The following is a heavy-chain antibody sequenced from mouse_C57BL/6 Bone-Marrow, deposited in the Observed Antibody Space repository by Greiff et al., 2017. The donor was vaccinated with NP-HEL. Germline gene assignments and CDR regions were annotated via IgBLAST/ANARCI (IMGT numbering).Heavy chain of an antibody. CDR1: GYSFTGYY. Sequence: DVKLQESGPELVKPGASVKISCKASGYSFTGYYMNWVKQSPEKSLEWIGEINPSTGGTTYNQKFKAKATLTVDKSSSTAYMQLKSLTSEDSAVYYCARGQLRRRKNYAMDYWGQGTSVTVSS. V-gene: IGHV1-42*01. J-gene: IGHJ4*01. CDR2: INPSTGGT. CDR3: ARGQLRRRKNYAMDY. D-gene: IGHD3-2*02.